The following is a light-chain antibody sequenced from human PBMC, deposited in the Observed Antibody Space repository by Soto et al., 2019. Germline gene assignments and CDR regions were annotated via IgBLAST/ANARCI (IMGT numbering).Light chain of an antibody. CDR3: QQYSPSLPWT. CDR2: RAS. Sequence: EIVFTQSPGTLSLSRGERATLSCRASQSVGTNYIAWYQQKHGQSPRLLIYRASSRATGIPDRFSASGSGTEFTLNIDGLPPEDFAIYFCQQYSPSLPWTFGQGTRVELK. V-gene: IGKV3-20*01. CDR1: QSVGTNY. J-gene: IGKJ1*01.